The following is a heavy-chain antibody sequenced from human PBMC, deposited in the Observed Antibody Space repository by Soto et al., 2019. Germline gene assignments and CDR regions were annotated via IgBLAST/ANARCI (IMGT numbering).Heavy chain of an antibody. V-gene: IGHV4-59*01. CDR1: GGSISSYY. CDR2: IYYSGST. Sequence: QVQLQESGPGLVKPSETLSLTCTVSGGSISSYYWSWIRQPPGKGLEWIGYIYYSGSTNYNPSLESRFPISVDPSKNQFALKLSSVTAADTAVYSCAKVVTGFDPWGQGTLVTVSS. D-gene: IGHD2-15*01. J-gene: IGHJ5*02. CDR3: AKVVTGFDP.